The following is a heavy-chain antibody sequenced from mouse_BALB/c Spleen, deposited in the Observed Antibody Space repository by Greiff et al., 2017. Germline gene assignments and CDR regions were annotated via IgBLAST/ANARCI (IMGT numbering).Heavy chain of an antibody. J-gene: IGHJ4*01. CDR3: AREGGYRYNYYAMDY. Sequence: EVQLKESGPGLVKPSQSLSLTCSVTGYSITSGYYWNWIRQFPGNKLEWMGYISYDGSNNYNPSLKNRISITRDTSKNQFFLKLNSVTTEDTATYYCAREGGYRYNYYAMDYWGQGTSVTVSS. D-gene: IGHD2-14*01. CDR2: ISYDGSN. CDR1: GYSITSGYY. V-gene: IGHV3-6*02.